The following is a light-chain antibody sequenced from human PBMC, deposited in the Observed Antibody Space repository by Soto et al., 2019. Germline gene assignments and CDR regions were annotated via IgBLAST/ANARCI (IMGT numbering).Light chain of an antibody. V-gene: IGLV2-14*01. CDR2: EVS. J-gene: IGLJ1*01. Sequence: QSALTQPASVSGSPGQSITISCTGTSSDVGLYNYVSWYQQQSGKAPKLMIHEVSNRPSGVSNRFSGSKSGNTASLTISGLQAEDEADYYCSSYTSSRAYVFGIGTKVTVL. CDR3: SSYTSSRAYV. CDR1: SSDVGLYNY.